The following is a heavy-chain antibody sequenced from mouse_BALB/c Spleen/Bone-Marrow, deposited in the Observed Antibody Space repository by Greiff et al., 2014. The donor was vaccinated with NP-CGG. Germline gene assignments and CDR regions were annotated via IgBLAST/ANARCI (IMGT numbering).Heavy chain of an antibody. CDR2: IDPSDSYT. V-gene: IGHV1S127*01. J-gene: IGHJ4*01. CDR1: GYTFTSYW. Sequence: VQLQQSGAELVKPGASVKMSCKASGYTFTSYWMHWVRQRPGQGLEWIGVIDPSDSYTSYIQKFKGKATLTVDTSSSTAYMQLSSLTSEDSAVYYCTRDAVDYWGQGTSVTVSS. CDR3: TRDAVDY.